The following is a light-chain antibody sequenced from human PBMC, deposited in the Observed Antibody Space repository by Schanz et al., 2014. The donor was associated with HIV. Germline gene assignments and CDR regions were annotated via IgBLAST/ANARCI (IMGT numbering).Light chain of an antibody. V-gene: IGKV3-20*01. Sequence: EIVLTQSPGTLSLSPGGRATLSCGASQRLSSSYLAWYQQKRDQPPRLVIYATSTRAAGIPDRFSGTGSRTDFTLTISSLEPEDFAVYYCQYFGNSGGTFGGGTKVEIK. CDR1: QRLSSSY. J-gene: IGKJ4*01. CDR3: QYFGNSGGT. CDR2: ATS.